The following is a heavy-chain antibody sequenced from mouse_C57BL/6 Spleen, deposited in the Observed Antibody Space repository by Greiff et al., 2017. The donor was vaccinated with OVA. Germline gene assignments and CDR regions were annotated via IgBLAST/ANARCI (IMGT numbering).Heavy chain of an antibody. CDR2: IYPGDGDT. Sequence: VQLQESGAELVKPGASVKISCKASGYAFSSYWMNWVKQRPGQGLEWIGQIYPGDGDTNYNGKFKGKATLTADKSSSTAYMQLSSLTSEDSAVYCCAREDSNYRFDDWGQGTTLTVSS. V-gene: IGHV1-80*01. CDR1: GYAFSSYW. CDR3: AREDSNYRFDD. J-gene: IGHJ2*01. D-gene: IGHD2-5*01.